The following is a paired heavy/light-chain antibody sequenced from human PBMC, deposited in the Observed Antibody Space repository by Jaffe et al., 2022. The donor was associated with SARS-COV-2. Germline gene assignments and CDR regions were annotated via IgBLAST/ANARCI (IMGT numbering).Light chain of an antibody. V-gene: IGKV1-9*01. CDR2: AAS. CDR1: QGISSY. Sequence: DIQLTQSPSFLSASVGDRVTITCRASQGISSYLAWYQQKPGKAPQLLIYAASTLQSGVPSRFTGSGSGTDFTLTISSLQPEDFATYYCQHLNNYPLTFGGGTKVEIK. CDR3: QHLNNYPLT. J-gene: IGKJ4*01.
Heavy chain of an antibody. CDR2: ISYDGSEK. V-gene: IGHV3-30*18. D-gene: IGHD2-15*01. CDR3: AKDRCSGCRHFDY. Sequence: QVQLVESGGGVVQPGRSLRLSCAASGFTFSSSVMHWVRQAPGKGLEWVAVISYDGSEKYYADSVESRFTISRDNSKNTLYLQMNSLRVEDTAVYYCAKDRCSGCRHFDYWGQGTLVTVSS. CDR1: GFTFSSSV. J-gene: IGHJ4*02.